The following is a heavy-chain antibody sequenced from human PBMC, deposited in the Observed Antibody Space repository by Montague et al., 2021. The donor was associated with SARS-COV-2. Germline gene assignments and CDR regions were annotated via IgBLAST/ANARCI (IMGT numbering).Heavy chain of an antibody. J-gene: IGHJ2*01. D-gene: IGHD3-16*01. V-gene: IGHV3-9*01. Sequence: SLRLSCAASGFKFYDSAMYWVRQAPGKGLEWVSGINWNSGSVDYADSVKGRFTISRDNTKNSLFLQMNSLRTEGTALYYCAKDHYASGKMGFFDLWGRGTLVTVSS. CDR3: AKDHYASGKMGFFDL. CDR2: INWNSGSV. CDR1: GFKFYDSA.